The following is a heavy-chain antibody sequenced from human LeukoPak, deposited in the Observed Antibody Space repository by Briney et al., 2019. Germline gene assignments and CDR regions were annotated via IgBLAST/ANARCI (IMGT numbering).Heavy chain of an antibody. Sequence: GGSLRLSCAASGFTFSSNAMSWVRQAPGKGLEWVSAISGSGGSTYYADSVKGRFTISRDNSKNTLYLQMNSLRAEDTVVYYCARGYSSRPNYFDYWGQGTLFTVSS. CDR3: ARGYSSRPNYFDY. CDR1: GFTFSSNA. D-gene: IGHD6-13*01. CDR2: ISGSGGST. J-gene: IGHJ4*02. V-gene: IGHV3-23*01.